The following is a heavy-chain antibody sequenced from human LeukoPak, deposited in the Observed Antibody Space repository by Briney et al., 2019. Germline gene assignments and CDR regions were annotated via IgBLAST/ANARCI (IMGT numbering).Heavy chain of an antibody. Sequence: SETLSLTCTVSGGSIVSYYWSWIRQPPGRGLEWIGYIYYNGVTNYNPSPESRVTISVDTSNNQFSLKLSSVTAADTAVYYCTRHDAVPVIGHGMGVWGQGTTVTVSS. V-gene: IGHV4-59*08. CDR3: TRHDAVPVIGHGMGV. J-gene: IGHJ6*02. D-gene: IGHD3-16*02. CDR1: GGSIVSYY. CDR2: IYYNGVT.